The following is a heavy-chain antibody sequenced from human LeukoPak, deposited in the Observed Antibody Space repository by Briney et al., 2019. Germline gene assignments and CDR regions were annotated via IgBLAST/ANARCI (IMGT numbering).Heavy chain of an antibody. D-gene: IGHD2-15*01. V-gene: IGHV3-53*01. CDR3: ARAYGSYYFDY. Sequence: PGGSLRLSCAASGFTVSSNYMNWVRQAPGKGLEWVSVIYSGGSTYYADSVKGRFTISRDNSKNTLYLQMNSLRAEDTAVYYCARAYGSYYFDYWGQGTLVTVSS. J-gene: IGHJ4*02. CDR2: IYSGGST. CDR1: GFTVSSNY.